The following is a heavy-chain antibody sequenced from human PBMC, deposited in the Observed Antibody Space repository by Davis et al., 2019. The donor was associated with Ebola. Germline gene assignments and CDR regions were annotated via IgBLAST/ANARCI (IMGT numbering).Heavy chain of an antibody. CDR3: ARWRGTYDFWSGYPDINNWFDP. J-gene: IGHJ5*02. V-gene: IGHV1-69*06. CDR2: IIPIFGTA. CDR1: GGTFSSYA. D-gene: IGHD3-3*01. Sequence: SVKVSCKASGGTFSSYAISWVRQAPGQGLEWMGGIIPIFGTANYAQKFQGRVTITADKSTSTAYMELSSLRSEDTAVYYCARWRGTYDFWSGYPDINNWFDPWGQGTLVTVSS.